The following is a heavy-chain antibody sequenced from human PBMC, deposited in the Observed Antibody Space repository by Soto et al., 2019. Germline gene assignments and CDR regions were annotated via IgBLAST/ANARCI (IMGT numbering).Heavy chain of an antibody. CDR2: TYYRSKWYN. CDR3: ARVYKYTGRIDDAFDN. V-gene: IGHV6-1*01. J-gene: IGHJ3*02. Sequence: PSQTLSLTCAISGDSVSSNSAAWNWIRQSPSRGLEWLGRTYYRSKWYNDYAVSVKSRITINPDTSKNQFSLQLNSVTPEDTAVYYCARVYKYTGRIDDAFDNWGQGTMVTVSS. CDR1: GDSVSSNSAA. D-gene: IGHD1-1*01.